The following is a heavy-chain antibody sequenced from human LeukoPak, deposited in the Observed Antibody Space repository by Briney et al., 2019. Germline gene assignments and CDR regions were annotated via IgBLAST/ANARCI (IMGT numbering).Heavy chain of an antibody. J-gene: IGHJ3*02. Sequence: SETLSLTCTVSGGSISSSSYYWRWIRQPPGKGLEWIGSIYYSGSTYYNPSLKSRVTISVDTSKNQFSLKLSSVTAADTAVYYCARDIAVAGPSETRDAFDIWGQGTMVTVSS. CDR3: ARDIAVAGPSETRDAFDI. CDR1: GGSISSSSYY. V-gene: IGHV4-39*07. D-gene: IGHD6-19*01. CDR2: IYYSGST.